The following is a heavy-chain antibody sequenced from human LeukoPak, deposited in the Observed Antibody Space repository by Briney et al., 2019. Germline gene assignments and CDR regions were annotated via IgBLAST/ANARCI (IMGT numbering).Heavy chain of an antibody. Sequence: TSETLSLTCTVSGGSISSYYWSWIRQPPGKGLELIGYIHYTGSTNYNPSLKSRVTISVDTSKNQFSLKLSSVTAADTAVYYCARALSIYYYYYMDVWGKGTTVTVSS. CDR3: ARALSIYYYYYMDV. CDR1: GGSISSYY. D-gene: IGHD2-21*01. J-gene: IGHJ6*03. V-gene: IGHV4-59*12. CDR2: IHYTGST.